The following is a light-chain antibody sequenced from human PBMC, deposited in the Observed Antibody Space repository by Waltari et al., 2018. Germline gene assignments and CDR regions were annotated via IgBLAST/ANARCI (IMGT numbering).Light chain of an antibody. CDR1: SSDVGSHNL. V-gene: IGLV2-23*01. Sequence: QSALTQPASVSGSPGQSLTISCPGTSSDVGSHNLVSCYQHHPGKAPKPMIYEDTKRPAGVSNRFSGSKSGNTASLTISGLQAEDEADYYCCSYAGGTASILLGGGTKLTVL. CDR2: EDT. CDR3: CSYAGGTASIL. J-gene: IGLJ2*01.